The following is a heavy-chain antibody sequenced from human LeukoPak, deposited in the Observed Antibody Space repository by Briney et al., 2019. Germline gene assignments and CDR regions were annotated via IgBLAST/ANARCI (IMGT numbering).Heavy chain of an antibody. CDR1: GLTLRNYW. Sequence: PGGSLRLSCVVSGLTLRNYWMHWVRQAPGKGLEWVSSIGIGNSYMYYADSVKGRFTISRDNAKNSLYLQMNSLRADDTAVYYCTREASKGYYDTSGYYYDYWGQGTLVTVSS. D-gene: IGHD3-22*01. CDR2: IGIGNSYM. V-gene: IGHV3-21*01. J-gene: IGHJ4*02. CDR3: TREASKGYYDTSGYYYDY.